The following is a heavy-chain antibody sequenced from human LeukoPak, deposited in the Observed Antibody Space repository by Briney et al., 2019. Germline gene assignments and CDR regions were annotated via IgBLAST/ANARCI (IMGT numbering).Heavy chain of an antibody. J-gene: IGHJ4*02. V-gene: IGHV4-61*01. CDR2: IYYSGGT. CDR3: ARETFHAGYSYGYFDY. D-gene: IGHD5-18*01. CDR1: GGSVSSGSYY. Sequence: PSETLSLTCTVSGGSVSSGSYYWSWIRQTPGKGLEWIGYIYYSGGTNYNPFLKSRVTISVDTSKNQFSLKLSSVTAADTAVYYCARETFHAGYSYGYFDYWGQGTLVTVSS.